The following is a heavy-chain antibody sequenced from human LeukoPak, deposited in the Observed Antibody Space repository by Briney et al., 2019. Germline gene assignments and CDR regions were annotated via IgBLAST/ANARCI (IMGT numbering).Heavy chain of an antibody. CDR2: INPNSGGT. CDR1: GYTFTGYY. Sequence: GASVKVSCKASGYTFTGYYMHWVRQAPGQGLEWMGWINPNSGGTNYAQKFQGRVTMTRDTSNKIAYMELSRLTSDDTAFYYCARLAPGFDSAGYFDYWGQGTLVTVSS. CDR3: ARLAPGFDSAGYFDY. J-gene: IGHJ4*02. V-gene: IGHV1-2*02. D-gene: IGHD5-12*01.